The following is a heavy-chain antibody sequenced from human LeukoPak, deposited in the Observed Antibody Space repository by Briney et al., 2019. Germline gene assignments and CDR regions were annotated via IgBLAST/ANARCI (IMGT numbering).Heavy chain of an antibody. J-gene: IGHJ4*02. D-gene: IGHD2-15*01. V-gene: IGHV3-30*18. Sequence: GGSLRLSCAASGFTFSSYGMHWVRQAPGKGLEWVAVISYDGSNKYYADSVKGRFTISRDNSKNTLYLQMNSLRAEDTAVYYCAKDLGYCSGGSCYRVSRLFDYWGQGTLVTVSS. CDR3: AKDLGYCSGGSCYRVSRLFDY. CDR2: ISYDGSNK. CDR1: GFTFSSYG.